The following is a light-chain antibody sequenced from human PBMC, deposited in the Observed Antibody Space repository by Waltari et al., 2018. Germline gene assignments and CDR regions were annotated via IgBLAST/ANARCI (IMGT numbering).Light chain of an antibody. CDR1: SGHSSYA. J-gene: IGLJ3*02. V-gene: IGLV4-69*01. Sequence: QLMLTQSPSASASLGASVRLTCPLSSGHSSYAVASHQQQPEKGPRYLMKVNSDGSHIKGDGIPDRFSGSSSGAERYLTISSLQSEDEADYYCQTGGFGIWVFGGGTKLTVL. CDR3: QTGGFGIWV. CDR2: VNSDGSH.